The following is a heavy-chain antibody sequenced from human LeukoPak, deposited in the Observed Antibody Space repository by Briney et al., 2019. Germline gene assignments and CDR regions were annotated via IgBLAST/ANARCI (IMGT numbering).Heavy chain of an antibody. CDR1: GYSFTSYW. V-gene: IGHV5-51*01. J-gene: IGHJ4*02. D-gene: IGHD2-2*01. CDR2: IYPDDSDT. CDR3: ASWGDCSSTSCSIEGNYFDY. Sequence: PGESLKISCKGAGYSFTSYWIGWVRQMPGKGLEWMGIIYPDDSDTRYSPSFQGQVTISADKSISTAYLQWSSLKASDTAMYYCASWGDCSSTSCSIEGNYFDYWGQGTLVTVSS.